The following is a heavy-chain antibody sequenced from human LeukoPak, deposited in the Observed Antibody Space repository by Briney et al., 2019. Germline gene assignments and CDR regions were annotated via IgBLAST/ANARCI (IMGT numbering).Heavy chain of an antibody. Sequence: GGSLRLSCGASGFTFDDYAMHWVRQAPGKGLEWVSGISWNSGSIGYADSVKGRFTISRDNAKNSLYLQMNSLRAEDTALYYCAKDTDYDILTGYEYWGQGTLVTVSS. CDR2: ISWNSGSI. V-gene: IGHV3-9*01. CDR3: AKDTDYDILTGYEY. J-gene: IGHJ4*02. D-gene: IGHD3-9*01. CDR1: GFTFDDYA.